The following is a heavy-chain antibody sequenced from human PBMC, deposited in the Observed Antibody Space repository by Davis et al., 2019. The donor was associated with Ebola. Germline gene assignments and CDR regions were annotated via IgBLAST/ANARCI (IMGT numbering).Heavy chain of an antibody. Sequence: MPSETLSLTCTVSGASISSYYWGWIRQPPGKGLEWIGSIYYSGSTYYNPSLKSRVTISVDTSKNQFSLKLSSVTAADTAVYYCASGLLDWFDPWGQGTLVTVSS. CDR3: ASGLLDWFDP. D-gene: IGHD1-26*01. CDR1: GASISSYY. CDR2: IYYSGST. J-gene: IGHJ5*02. V-gene: IGHV4-39*01.